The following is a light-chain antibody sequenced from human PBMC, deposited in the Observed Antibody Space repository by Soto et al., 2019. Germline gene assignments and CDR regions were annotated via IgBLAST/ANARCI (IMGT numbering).Light chain of an antibody. Sequence: QSALTQPASVSGSPGQSITISCTGTSSDVGAYKYVSWYQQLPGTAPKLMIYEVTNRPSGVSNRSSGSKSGNTASLTISGLQAEDEADYYCSSYTRTSTLVVFGTGTKLTVL. CDR2: EVT. CDR1: SSDVGAYKY. J-gene: IGLJ1*01. CDR3: SSYTRTSTLVV. V-gene: IGLV2-14*01.